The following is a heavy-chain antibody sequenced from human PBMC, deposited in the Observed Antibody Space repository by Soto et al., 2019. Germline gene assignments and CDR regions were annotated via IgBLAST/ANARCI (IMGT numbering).Heavy chain of an antibody. CDR3: ARDGAGWWELLRREY. D-gene: IGHD1-26*01. V-gene: IGHV3-30-3*01. J-gene: IGHJ4*02. CDR1: GFTFSSYA. CDR2: ISYDGSNK. Sequence: WGSLRLSCAASGFTFSSYAMHWVRQAPGKGLEWVAVISYDGSNKYYADSVKGRFTISRDNSKNTLYLQMNSLRAEDTAVYYCARDGAGWWELLRREYWGQETLVTVSS.